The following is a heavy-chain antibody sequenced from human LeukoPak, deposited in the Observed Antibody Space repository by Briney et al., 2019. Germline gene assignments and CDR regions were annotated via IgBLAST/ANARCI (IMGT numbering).Heavy chain of an antibody. CDR1: GHSISSDYY. V-gene: IGHV4-38-2*02. Sequence: SETLSLTCTVSGHSISSDYYWGWIRQPPGKGLEWIGNIYYSGSTYYNPSLKSRVTISADMSKNQFSLKLSSVTAADTAVYYCARGNIVIVPAASNWFDPWGQGTRVTVSS. D-gene: IGHD2-2*01. J-gene: IGHJ5*02. CDR2: IYYSGST. CDR3: ARGNIVIVPAASNWFDP.